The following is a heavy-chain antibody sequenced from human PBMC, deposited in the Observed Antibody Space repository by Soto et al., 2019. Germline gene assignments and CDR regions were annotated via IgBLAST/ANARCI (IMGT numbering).Heavy chain of an antibody. CDR3: ARSALDVLRYFDWLSPFDY. V-gene: IGHV1-18*01. Sequence: ASVNVSCNASGYTFPSYGISWERQAPGQGLEWMGWISAYNGNTDYAQKLQGRVTMTTDTCTSTAYMELRSLRSDDTAVYYCARSALDVLRYFDWLSPFDYWGQVTLFPHSP. CDR1: GYTFPSYG. CDR2: ISAYNGNT. D-gene: IGHD3-9*01. J-gene: IGHJ4*02.